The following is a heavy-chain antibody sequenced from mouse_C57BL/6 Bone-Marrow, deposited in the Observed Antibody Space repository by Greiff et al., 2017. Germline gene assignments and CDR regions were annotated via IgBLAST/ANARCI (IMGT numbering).Heavy chain of an antibody. V-gene: IGHV5-17*01. CDR3: ARPGGSPMDY. J-gene: IGHJ4*01. Sequence: DVMLVESGGGLVKPGGSLTLSCAASGFTFSDYGMHWVRQAPEKGLEWVAYISGGSSTISYADTVKGRFTISRDNAKNTLFLQMTSLRSEDTAMYYCARPGGSPMDYWGQGTSVTVSS. CDR2: ISGGSSTI. CDR1: GFTFSDYG.